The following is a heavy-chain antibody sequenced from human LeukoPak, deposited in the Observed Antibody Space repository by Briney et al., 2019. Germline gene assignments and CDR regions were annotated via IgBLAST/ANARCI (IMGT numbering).Heavy chain of an antibody. V-gene: IGHV4-59*08. CDR1: GGSISSYY. CDR3: ARHTLDDGDYEPYFDY. CDR2: IYYSGST. D-gene: IGHD4-17*01. Sequence: SETLSLTCTVSGGSISSYYWSWIRQPPGKGLEWIGYIYYSGSTNYNPSLKSRVTISVDTSKNQFSLKLSSVTAADTAVYYCARHTLDDGDYEPYFDYWGQGTLVTVSS. J-gene: IGHJ4*02.